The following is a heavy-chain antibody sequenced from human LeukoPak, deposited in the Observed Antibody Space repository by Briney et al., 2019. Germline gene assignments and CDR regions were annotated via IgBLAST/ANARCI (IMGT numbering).Heavy chain of an antibody. CDR3: ARVGMRWLQLRGDFDI. Sequence: GGSLRLSCAASGFTFDDYGMSWVRQAPGKGLEWVSGINWNGGSTGYADSVKGRFTISRDNAKNSLYLQMNSLRAEDTALYYCARVGMRWLQLRGDFDIWGQGTMVTVSS. J-gene: IGHJ3*02. CDR1: GFTFDDYG. CDR2: INWNGGST. D-gene: IGHD5-24*01. V-gene: IGHV3-20*04.